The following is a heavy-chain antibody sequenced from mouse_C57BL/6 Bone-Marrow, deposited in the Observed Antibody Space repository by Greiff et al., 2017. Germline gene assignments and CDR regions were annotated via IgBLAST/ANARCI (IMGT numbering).Heavy chain of an antibody. Sequence: VESGGGLVQPGGSLKLSCAASGFTFSDYYMYWVRQTPEKRLEWVAYISNGGGSTYYPDTVKGRFTISRDNAKNTLYLQMSRLKSEDTAMYYCARPMFAYWGQGTLVTVSA. CDR2: ISNGGGST. J-gene: IGHJ3*01. CDR1: GFTFSDYY. CDR3: ARPMFAY. V-gene: IGHV5-12*01.